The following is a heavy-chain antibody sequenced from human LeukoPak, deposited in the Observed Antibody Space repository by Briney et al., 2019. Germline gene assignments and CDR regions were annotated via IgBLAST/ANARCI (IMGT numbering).Heavy chain of an antibody. CDR2: IYYSGST. D-gene: IGHD3-22*01. V-gene: IGHV4-61*01. CDR1: GGSISSNSYY. CDR3: ARSSASYDSSGYYLPPDY. Sequence: PSETLSLTCTVSGGSISSNSYYWSWIRQPPGKGLEWIGYIYYSGSTNYNPSLKSRVTISVDTSKNQFSLKLSSVTAADTAVYYCARSSASYDSSGYYLPPDYWGQGTLVTVSS. J-gene: IGHJ4*02.